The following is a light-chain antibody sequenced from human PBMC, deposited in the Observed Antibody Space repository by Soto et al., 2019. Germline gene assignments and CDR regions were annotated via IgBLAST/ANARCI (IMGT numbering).Light chain of an antibody. CDR1: QTISSW. J-gene: IGKJ4*01. CDR2: KAS. CDR3: QQYDKFPLT. Sequence: DIQMTQSPSTLSGSVGDRVTITCRASQTISSWLAWYQQKPGKAPKLLIYKASTLKSGVPSRFSGSGSGTDFTFTISSLQPEDFATYYCQQYDKFPLTFGGGTKVDIK. V-gene: IGKV1-5*03.